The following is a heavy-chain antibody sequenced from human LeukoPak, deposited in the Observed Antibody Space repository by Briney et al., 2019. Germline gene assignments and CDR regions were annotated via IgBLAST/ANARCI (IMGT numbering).Heavy chain of an antibody. J-gene: IGHJ4*02. Sequence: GGSLRLSCXASGFTFSXXXXXXVRQAPGKGLEXXAHIKEDGSDKYYVDSVTGRFTISRDNTKNSLYLQMSSLRAEDTAVYYCATWNSDWEFAYWGQGTLVSVCS. D-gene: IGHD1/OR15-1a*01. CDR2: IKEDGSDK. CDR1: GFTFSXXX. V-gene: IGHV3-7*05. CDR3: ATWNSDWEFAY.